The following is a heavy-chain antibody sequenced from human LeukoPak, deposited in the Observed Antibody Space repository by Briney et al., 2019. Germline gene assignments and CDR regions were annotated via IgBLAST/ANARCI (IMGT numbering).Heavy chain of an antibody. CDR1: GFTFSSYE. V-gene: IGHV3-48*03. CDR3: AKDKSPMRGFGIDY. CDR2: ISSSGTTI. D-gene: IGHD3-10*01. Sequence: PGGSLRLSCAASGFTFSSYEMNWVRQAPGKGLEWISYISSSGTTIYYADSVKGRFTISRDNAKNSLSLQMNSLRAEDTAVYYCAKDKSPMRGFGIDYWGQGTLVTVSS. J-gene: IGHJ4*02.